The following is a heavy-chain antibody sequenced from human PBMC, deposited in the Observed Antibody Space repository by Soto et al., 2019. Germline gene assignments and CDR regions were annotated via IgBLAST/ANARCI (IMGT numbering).Heavy chain of an antibody. Sequence: GGSLRLSCAASGFSFSSYSMNWVRQAPGKGLEWLSYISGTGSIYYADSVKGRFTIYRENAKQSLYLQMNSLRDEDTAVYYCERDRYGSGSLFDSWGQRTQVTVS. CDR3: ERDRYGSGSLFDS. CDR1: GFSFSSYS. CDR2: ISGTGSI. V-gene: IGHV3-48*02. D-gene: IGHD3-10*01. J-gene: IGHJ4*02.